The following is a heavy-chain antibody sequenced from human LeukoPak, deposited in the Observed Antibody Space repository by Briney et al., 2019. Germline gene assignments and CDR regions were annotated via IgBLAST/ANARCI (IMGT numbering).Heavy chain of an antibody. Sequence: PGRSLRLSCAASGFTFSSYAMHWVRQAPGKGLEWVAVISYDGSNKYYADSVKGRFTISRDNSKNTLYLQMNSLRAEDTAVYYCARDSYSSSWPYYYYYYYYMDVWGKGTTVTVSS. V-gene: IGHV3-30*04. CDR2: ISYDGSNK. CDR1: GFTFSSYA. D-gene: IGHD6-13*01. CDR3: ARDSYSSSWPYYYYYYYYMDV. J-gene: IGHJ6*03.